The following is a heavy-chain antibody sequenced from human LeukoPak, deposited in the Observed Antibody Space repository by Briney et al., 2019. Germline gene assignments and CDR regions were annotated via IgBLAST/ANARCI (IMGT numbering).Heavy chain of an antibody. CDR1: GFTFTLYS. V-gene: IGHV3-48*04. Sequence: GGSLRLSCAASGFTFTLYSLIWVRQAPGKGLEWISYIDSGSNNIYYADSVKGRFTISRDNAQNSLYLQMNSLRAEDTAVYYCARYNSGTYFGQTSYFDYWGQGTLVTVSS. J-gene: IGHJ4*02. CDR3: ARYNSGTYFGQTSYFDY. CDR2: IDSGSNNI. D-gene: IGHD1-26*01.